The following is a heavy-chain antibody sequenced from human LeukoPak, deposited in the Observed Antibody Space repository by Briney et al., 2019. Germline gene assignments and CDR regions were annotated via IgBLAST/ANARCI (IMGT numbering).Heavy chain of an antibody. J-gene: IGHJ4*02. V-gene: IGHV1-69*06. D-gene: IGHD3-16*02. CDR3: AREGGGYDYVWGSYPRGIFDY. CDR2: IIPIFGTA. Sequence: ASVKVSCKASGSTFSSYAISWVRQAPGQGLEWMGGIIPIFGTANYAQKFQGRVTITADKSTSTAYMELSSLRSEDTAVYYCAREGGGYDYVWGSYPRGIFDYWGQGTLVTVSS. CDR1: GSTFSSYA.